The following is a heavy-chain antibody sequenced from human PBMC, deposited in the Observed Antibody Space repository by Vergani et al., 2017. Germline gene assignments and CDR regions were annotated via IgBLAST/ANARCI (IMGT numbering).Heavy chain of an antibody. CDR1: GFTLSSYG. CDR2: IRYDGSNK. Sequence: QVQLVESGGGVVQPGGSLRLSCAASGFTLSSYGMHWVRQAPGKGLEWVAFIRYDGSNKYYADSVKGRFTISRDNSKNTLYLQMNSLRAEDTAVYYCAKDRVVAGFDYWGQGRLVNVS. D-gene: IGHD6-19*01. J-gene: IGHJ4*02. CDR3: AKDRVVAGFDY. V-gene: IGHV3-30*02.